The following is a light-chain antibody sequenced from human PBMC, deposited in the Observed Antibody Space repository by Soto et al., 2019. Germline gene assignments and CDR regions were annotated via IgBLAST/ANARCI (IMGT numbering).Light chain of an antibody. J-gene: IGKJ1*01. CDR1: QSVSSSY. Sequence: ETVLTQSPGTLSLSPGERATLSCRASQSVSSSYLTWYQQKPGQAPRLLIYGASSRATGIPDRFSGSGFGTDFSLTISRLEPEDFAVYYCQHYGTSTTWTFGQGTKVEIK. CDR3: QHYGTSTTWT. CDR2: GAS. V-gene: IGKV3-20*01.